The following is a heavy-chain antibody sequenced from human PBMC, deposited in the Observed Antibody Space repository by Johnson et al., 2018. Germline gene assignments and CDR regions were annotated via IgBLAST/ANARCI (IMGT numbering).Heavy chain of an antibody. V-gene: IGHV3-7*01. CDR2: ISEDESEK. Sequence: VQLVQSGGGLVQPGGSLRLSCVASGFTLSNHWMPWVRQAPGTGLEWVATISEDESEKHYVDSVKGRFTISRDNAKNSLYLQMNSRRAEDTAVYYCAREWLRSGAFDIWGQGTMVTVSS. CDR3: AREWLRSGAFDI. J-gene: IGHJ3*02. CDR1: GFTLSNHW. D-gene: IGHD5-12*01.